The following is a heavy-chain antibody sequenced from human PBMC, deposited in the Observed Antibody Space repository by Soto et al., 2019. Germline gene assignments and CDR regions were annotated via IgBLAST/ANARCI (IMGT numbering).Heavy chain of an antibody. Sequence: GQLVESGGGEVQPGRSLRLSCAASGVKVTDFALHWVRQALGKGLVWVAIIAYDGSEKHYADSVKGRFGISRDNPKTTLYLQMTSLRPDDTAVYFFASRAGHSYYAIDVWGQGNTVTVFS. CDR1: GVKVTDFA. D-gene: IGHD1-26*01. J-gene: IGHJ6*02. V-gene: IGHV3-30*09. CDR3: ASRAGHSYYAIDV. CDR2: IAYDGSEK.